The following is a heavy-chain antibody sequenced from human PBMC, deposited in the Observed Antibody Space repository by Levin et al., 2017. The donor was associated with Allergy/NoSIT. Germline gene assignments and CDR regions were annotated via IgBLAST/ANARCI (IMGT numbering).Heavy chain of an antibody. CDR2: IYYSGST. CDR3: ARQVGAFDI. J-gene: IGHJ3*02. CDR1: GGSISSSSYY. V-gene: IGHV4-39*01. Sequence: SETLSLTCTVSGGSISSSSYYWGWIRQPPGKGLEWIGSIYYSGSTYYNPSLKSRVTISVDTSKNQFSLKLSSVTAADTAVYYCARQVGAFDIWGQGTMVTVSS.